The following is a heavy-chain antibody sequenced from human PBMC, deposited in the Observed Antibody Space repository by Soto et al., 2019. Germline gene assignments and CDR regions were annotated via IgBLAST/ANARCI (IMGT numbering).Heavy chain of an antibody. CDR2: INLDGSEN. Sequence: GGSLRLSCAASGFTFSNYWMSWVRQAPGKGLEWVANINLDGSENYYGDSVKGRFTISRDNAKNSLYLQMKSLRAEDTAVYYCARDLGYSSSSVGDYWGQGTLVTVSS. V-gene: IGHV3-7*01. CDR3: ARDLGYSSSSVGDY. CDR1: GFTFSNYW. D-gene: IGHD6-13*01. J-gene: IGHJ4*02.